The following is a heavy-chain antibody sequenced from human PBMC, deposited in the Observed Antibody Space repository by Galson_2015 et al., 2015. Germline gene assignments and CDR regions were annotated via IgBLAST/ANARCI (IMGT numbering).Heavy chain of an antibody. CDR2: IIRILGIA. D-gene: IGHD6-6*01. J-gene: IGHJ6*03. Sequence: SVKVSCKASGGTFSSYAISWVRQAPGQGLEWMGRIIRILGIANYAQKFQGRVTITADKSTSTAYMGLSSLKSEDTAVYYCAREARGSSSQYYYYYMDVWGKGTTVTVSS. CDR1: GGTFSSYA. CDR3: AREARGSSSQYYYYYMDV. V-gene: IGHV1-69*04.